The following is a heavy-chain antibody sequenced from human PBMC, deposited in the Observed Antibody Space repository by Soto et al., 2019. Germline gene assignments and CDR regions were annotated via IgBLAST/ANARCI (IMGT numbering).Heavy chain of an antibody. Sequence: PGGSLRLSCAASGFTFSSYAMTWVRQAPGKGLEWVSTISGGYTYYADSVKGRFTISRDNSKNTLYLQMNSLRAEDTALYYCAKETYYYYGMDVWGQGTTVTVSS. V-gene: IGHV3-23*01. J-gene: IGHJ6*02. CDR3: AKETYYYYGMDV. CDR1: GFTFSSYA. CDR2: ISGGYT.